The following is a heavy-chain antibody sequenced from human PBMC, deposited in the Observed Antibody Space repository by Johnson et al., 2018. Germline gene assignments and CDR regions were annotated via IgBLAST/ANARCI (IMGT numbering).Heavy chain of an antibody. V-gene: IGHV3-23*04. CDR1: GFTFSSFA. CDR2: ISGSGGST. CDR3: SGLEYDATGYFQH. Sequence: VQLVQSGGGVVQPGRSLRLSCAASGFTFSSFAMRWVRQAPGKGLEWVSAISGSGGSTYSADSVKGRFTISRDNSKNTLYPQMNSRRAEDMAVYYCSGLEYDATGYFQHWGQGTLVTVSS. D-gene: IGHD3-3*01. J-gene: IGHJ1*01.